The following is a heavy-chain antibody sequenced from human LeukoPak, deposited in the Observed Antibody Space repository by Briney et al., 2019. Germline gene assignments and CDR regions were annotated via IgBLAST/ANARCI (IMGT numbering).Heavy chain of an antibody. J-gene: IGHJ5*02. CDR2: IYPGDSDT. D-gene: IGHD3-22*01. Sequence: ESLKISCKGSGYSFTSYWIGWVRQMPGKGLEWMGIIYPGDSDTRYSPSFQGQVTISADKSISTAYLQWSSLKASDTAMYYCARALRNYYDSSGYYYHWFDPWGQGTLVTVSS. CDR1: GYSFTSYW. CDR3: ARALRNYYDSSGYYYHWFDP. V-gene: IGHV5-51*01.